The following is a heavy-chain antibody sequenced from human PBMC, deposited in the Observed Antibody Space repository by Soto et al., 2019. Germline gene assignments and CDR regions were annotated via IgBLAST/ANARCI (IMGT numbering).Heavy chain of an antibody. CDR3: ATGGSGYFTY. CDR1: EFTFNTYW. D-gene: IGHD3-22*01. CDR2: IKSDGSYT. J-gene: IGHJ4*02. V-gene: IGHV3-74*01. Sequence: EVQLVESGGGLVQPGGSLRLSCAASEFTFNTYWMQWVRQAPGKGLVWVSRIKSDGSYTNYADSVKGRFTISRDNAKNTLFLQMNSLGAEDTAVYYCATGGSGYFTYWGQGTLVTVSS.